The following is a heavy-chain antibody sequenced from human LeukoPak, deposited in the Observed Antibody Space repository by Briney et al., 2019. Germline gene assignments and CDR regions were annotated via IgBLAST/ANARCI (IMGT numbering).Heavy chain of an antibody. Sequence: AGGSLRLSCAASGFTFSSYGMHWVRQAPGKGPGWVAVIWYDGSNKYYADSVKGRFTISRDNSKNTLYLQMNSLRAEDTAVYYCARDEQTYYYDSSGYYPDYWGQGTLVTVSS. CDR3: ARDEQTYYYDSSGYYPDY. J-gene: IGHJ4*02. CDR1: GFTFSSYG. D-gene: IGHD3-22*01. CDR2: IWYDGSNK. V-gene: IGHV3-33*01.